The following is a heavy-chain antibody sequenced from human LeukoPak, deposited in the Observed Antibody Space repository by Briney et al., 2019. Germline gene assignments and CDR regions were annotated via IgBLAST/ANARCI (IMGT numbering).Heavy chain of an antibody. D-gene: IGHD1-14*01. CDR3: SRVGTGTTRDY. J-gene: IGHJ4*02. Sequence: GGSLRLSCAVSGFTFSSYWMHWVRQAPGKGLVWVSRLSTDGSSTSYADSAKGRFTISRDNAKNTLHLQMNSLRAEDTAVYYCSRVGTGTTRDYWGQGTLVTVSS. CDR2: LSTDGSST. V-gene: IGHV3-74*01. CDR1: GFTFSSYW.